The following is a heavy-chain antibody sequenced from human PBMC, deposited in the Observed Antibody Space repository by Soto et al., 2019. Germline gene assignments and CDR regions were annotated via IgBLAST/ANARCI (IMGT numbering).Heavy chain of an antibody. J-gene: IGHJ5*02. CDR3: ARGKIIGP. CDR2: IYYSGST. V-gene: IGHV4-59*01. D-gene: IGHD3-3*01. CDR1: GGSISSYY. Sequence: PSETLSLTCIVSGGSISSYYWSWIRQPPGKGLEWIGCIYYSGSTNYNPSLQSRVTISVDTSKNQFSLKLSSVTAADTAVYYCARGKIIGPWGQGTLVTVSS.